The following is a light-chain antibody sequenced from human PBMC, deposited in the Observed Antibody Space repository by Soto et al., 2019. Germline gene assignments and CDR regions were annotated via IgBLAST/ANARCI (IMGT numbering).Light chain of an antibody. CDR3: QERSDWPALT. J-gene: IGKJ4*01. CDR1: QSVSNM. CDR2: DAS. V-gene: IGKV3-11*01. Sequence: EIVLTQFPATLSLSPGERATLSCRASQSVSNMLAWYQQKPGQPPRLLIHDASTRATGIPARFSGSGSGTDFTLTISSLEPEDVAVYYCQERSDWPALTFGGGTRVEIK.